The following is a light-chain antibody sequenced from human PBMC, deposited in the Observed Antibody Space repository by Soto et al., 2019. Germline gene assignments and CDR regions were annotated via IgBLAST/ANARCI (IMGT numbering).Light chain of an antibody. V-gene: IGLV2-23*01. J-gene: IGLJ2*01. CDR2: EGS. CDR1: SSDVGSYNL. Sequence: QSALTQPASVSGSPGQSITISCTGTSSDVGSYNLVSWYQQHPGKAPKLMIYEGSKRPSGVSNRFSGSKSGNTASLKISGLQAEDEADYYCRSYAGSSTLVFGGGTQLTVL. CDR3: RSYAGSSTLV.